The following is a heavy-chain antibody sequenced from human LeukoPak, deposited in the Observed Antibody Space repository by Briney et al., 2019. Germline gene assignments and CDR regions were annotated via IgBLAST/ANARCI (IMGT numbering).Heavy chain of an antibody. J-gene: IGHJ6*02. CDR1: GCTFSSYA. CDR3: ARGTTVVEAYGMDV. V-gene: IGHV1-69*04. D-gene: IGHD4-23*01. CDR2: IIPIFGIA. Sequence: ASVKVSCKASGCTFSSYAISWVRQAPGQGLEWMGRIIPIFGIANYAQKFQGRVTITAEKSTSTAYMELSSLRSEDTAVYYCARGTTVVEAYGMDVWGQGTTVTVSS.